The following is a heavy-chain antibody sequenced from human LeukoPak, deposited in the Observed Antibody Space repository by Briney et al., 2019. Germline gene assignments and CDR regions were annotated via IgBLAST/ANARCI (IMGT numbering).Heavy chain of an antibody. CDR1: GFTFSSYA. J-gene: IGHJ4*02. D-gene: IGHD4-17*01. CDR3: ASGDYFDS. CDR2: ISYDGSNK. Sequence: GGSLRLSCAASGFTFSSYAMHWVRQAPGKGLEWVAVISYDGSNKYYADSVKGRFTISRDNSKNTLYLQMNSLRAEDTAVYYCASGDYFDSWGQGTLVTVSS. V-gene: IGHV3-30*04.